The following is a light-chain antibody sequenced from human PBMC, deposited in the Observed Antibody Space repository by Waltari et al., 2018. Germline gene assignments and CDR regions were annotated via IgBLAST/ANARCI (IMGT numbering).Light chain of an antibody. Sequence: DIQLTQSPSFLSASVRDRVTVPRRASQDIGSYLVGYHQMPGKAPKVLIHAASYLETGVPSMFSGSGSGTEFTLTISGLQPEDFATYDSQQFNSYPYTFGQGTKLEIK. CDR1: QDIGSY. V-gene: IGKV1-9*01. CDR2: AAS. CDR3: QQFNSYPYT. J-gene: IGKJ2*01.